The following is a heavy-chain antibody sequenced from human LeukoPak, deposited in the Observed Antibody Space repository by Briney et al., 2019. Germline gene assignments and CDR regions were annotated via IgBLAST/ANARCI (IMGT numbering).Heavy chain of an antibody. V-gene: IGHV3-23*01. D-gene: IGHD2-2*01. J-gene: IGHJ5*02. Sequence: GGSLRLSCAASGFTFSSHGMSWVRQAPGKGLEWVSAISGSGGSTYYADSVKGRFTISRDNSKNTLYLQMSSLRAEDTAVYYCAKGEYQVLWEVSLDPWGQGTLVTVSS. CDR2: ISGSGGST. CDR3: AKGEYQVLWEVSLDP. CDR1: GFTFSSHG.